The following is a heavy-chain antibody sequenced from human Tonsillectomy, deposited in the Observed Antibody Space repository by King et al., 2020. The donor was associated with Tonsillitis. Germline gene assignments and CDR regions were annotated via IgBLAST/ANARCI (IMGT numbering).Heavy chain of an antibody. D-gene: IGHD4-17*01. CDR1: GFTFSSYS. J-gene: IGHJ3*02. CDR2: ISSSSSYI. CDR3: ARGILTTVTTHDAFDI. Sequence: QLVQSGGGLVKPGGSLRLACAASGFTFSSYSMNWVGQATGKGLEWVSSISSSSSYIYYADPVKGRFTISRDNAKNSLYLQMNSLRAEDTAVYYFARGILTTVTTHDAFDIWGQGTMVTVSS. V-gene: IGHV3-21*01.